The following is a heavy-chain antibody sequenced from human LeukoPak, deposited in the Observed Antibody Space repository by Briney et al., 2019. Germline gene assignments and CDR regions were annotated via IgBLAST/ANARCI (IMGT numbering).Heavy chain of an antibody. Sequence: PGGSLRLSCAASGFTFSSYEMNWVRQAPGKGLEWVSYISSSSSTIYYADSVKGRFTISRDNAKNSLYLQMNSLRAEDTAVYYCARDSTMVRGVIPYYYYYMDVWGKGTTVTVSS. CDR2: ISSSSSTI. V-gene: IGHV3-48*01. CDR3: ARDSTMVRGVIPYYYYYMDV. D-gene: IGHD3-10*01. CDR1: GFTFSSYE. J-gene: IGHJ6*03.